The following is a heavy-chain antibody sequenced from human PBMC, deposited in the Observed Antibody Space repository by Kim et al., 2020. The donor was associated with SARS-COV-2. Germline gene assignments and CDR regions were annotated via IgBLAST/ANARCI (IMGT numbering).Heavy chain of an antibody. CDR3: ARSRSLYYYYGMDV. D-gene: IGHD6-13*01. CDR2: ISYDGSNK. CDR1: GFTFSSYA. J-gene: IGHJ6*02. Sequence: GGSLRLSCAASGFTFSSYAMHWVRQAPGKGLEWVAVISYDGSNKYYADSVKGRFTISRDNSKNTLYLQMNSLRAEDTAVYYCARSRSLYYYYGMDVWGQG. V-gene: IGHV3-30*04.